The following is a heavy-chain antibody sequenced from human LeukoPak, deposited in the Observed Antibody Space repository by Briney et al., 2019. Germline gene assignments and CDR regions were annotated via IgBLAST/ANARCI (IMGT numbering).Heavy chain of an antibody. Sequence: GGSLSLSCAASGFTFSSYGMHWVRQAPGKGLEWVAVIWYDGSNKYYADSVKGRFTISRDNSKNTLYLQMNGLRVEDTAVYYCARDWGSSGWYNWFDPWGQGTLVTVSS. CDR2: IWYDGSNK. CDR3: ARDWGSSGWYNWFDP. CDR1: GFTFSSYG. J-gene: IGHJ5*02. V-gene: IGHV3-33*01. D-gene: IGHD3-16*01.